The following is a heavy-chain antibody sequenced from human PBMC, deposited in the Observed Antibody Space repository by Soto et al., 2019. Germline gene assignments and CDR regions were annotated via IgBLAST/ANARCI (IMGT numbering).Heavy chain of an antibody. J-gene: IGHJ4*02. Sequence: LRLSCTASGFTFSDYTMNWFRQAPGKGLEWVGVTRSKPHGGTTQYAASVRGRFTISRDDSKSIAYLQMNSLKTEDTAVYYYGSGSSTLFHYWGQGTLVTVSS. CDR2: TRSKPHGGTT. V-gene: IGHV3-49*03. CDR3: GSGSSTLFHY. CDR1: GFTFSDYT. D-gene: IGHD3-10*01.